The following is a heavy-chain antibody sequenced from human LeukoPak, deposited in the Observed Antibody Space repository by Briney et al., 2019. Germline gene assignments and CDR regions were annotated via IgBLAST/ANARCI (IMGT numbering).Heavy chain of an antibody. CDR1: GFSLSTGGVG. J-gene: IGHJ3*02. CDR2: IYWDNDK. Sequence: SGPTLVKPTQTLTLTCTFSGFSLSTGGVGVGWIRQPPGKALEWLALIYWDNDKRYSPSLKSRFTITKDTSKNQVVLTMTNMDPVDTATYYCAHWAIRGVMITWAFDIWGQGTMVTVSS. CDR3: AHWAIRGVMITWAFDI. D-gene: IGHD3-10*01. V-gene: IGHV2-5*02.